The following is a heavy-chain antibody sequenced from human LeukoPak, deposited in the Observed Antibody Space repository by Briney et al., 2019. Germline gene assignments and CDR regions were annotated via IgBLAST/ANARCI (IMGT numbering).Heavy chain of an antibody. Sequence: SETLSLTCTVSGYSISSGYYWGWIRQPPGKGLEWIGSIYHSGSTYYNPSLKSRVTISVDTSKNQFSLKLSSVTAADTAVYYCARERYSSSLYYYYYMDVWGKGTTVTVSS. V-gene: IGHV4-38-2*02. CDR3: ARERYSSSLYYYYYMDV. J-gene: IGHJ6*03. CDR1: GYSISSGYY. D-gene: IGHD6-6*01. CDR2: IYHSGST.